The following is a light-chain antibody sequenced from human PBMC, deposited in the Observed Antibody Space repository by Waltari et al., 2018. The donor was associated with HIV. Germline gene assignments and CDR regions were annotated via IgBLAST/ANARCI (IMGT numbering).Light chain of an antibody. CDR2: DVN. J-gene: IGLJ2*01. CDR1: SSDVGGYDY. V-gene: IGLV2-11*01. CDR3: CSYAGITRV. Sequence: QSALTQPRSVSGSPGQSVTVSCTGTSSDVGGYDYVSWYQPHQGKAPKLMIYDVNKRPSGVPDRFSGSKSGNTASLTISGLQAEDEADYYCCSYAGITRVFGGGTKLTVL.